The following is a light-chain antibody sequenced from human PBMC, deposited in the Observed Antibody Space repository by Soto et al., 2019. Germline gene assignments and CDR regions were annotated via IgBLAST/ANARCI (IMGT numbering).Light chain of an antibody. Sequence: QAVLTQPPSASGSPGQSVTISCTGTSSDVGAYNYVSWYQQYPGKAPKLMNYEVSKRPSGVPDRFSGSKSGKTASLTVSGLQPEDEADYYCTSYAGSNIWVFGGGTKLTVL. CDR3: TSYAGSNIWV. CDR2: EVS. V-gene: IGLV2-8*01. CDR1: SSDVGAYNY. J-gene: IGLJ3*02.